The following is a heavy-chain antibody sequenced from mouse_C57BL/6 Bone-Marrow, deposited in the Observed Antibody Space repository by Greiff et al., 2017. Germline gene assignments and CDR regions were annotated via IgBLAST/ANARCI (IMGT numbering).Heavy chain of an antibody. J-gene: IGHJ1*03. CDR2: IRSKSSNYAT. Sequence: EVNVVESGGGLVQPKGSLKLSCAASGFTFNTYAMHWVRQAPGKGLEWVARIRSKSSNYATYYADSVKDRFTISRDDSQSMLYLQMNNLKTEDTAMYYCVRDYCSTCYWYFDVWGTGTTVTVSS. D-gene: IGHD1-1*01. V-gene: IGHV10-3*01. CDR3: VRDYCSTCYWYFDV. CDR1: GFTFNTYA.